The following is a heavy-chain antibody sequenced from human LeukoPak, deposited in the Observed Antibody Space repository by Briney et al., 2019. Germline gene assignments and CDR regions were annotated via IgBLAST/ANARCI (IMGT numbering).Heavy chain of an antibody. CDR2: ISPYNGNT. CDR1: GYTFTSYA. V-gene: IGHV1-18*04. CDR3: ARAGGRGWGSPMDV. D-gene: IGHD3-16*01. Sequence: ASVKVSCKASGYTFTSYAISWVRQAPGQGLEWMGWISPYNGNTNYAQKLQGRVTMTTDTSTSTAYMELRSLRSDDTAVYDCARAGGRGWGSPMDVWGKGTTVTVSS. J-gene: IGHJ6*04.